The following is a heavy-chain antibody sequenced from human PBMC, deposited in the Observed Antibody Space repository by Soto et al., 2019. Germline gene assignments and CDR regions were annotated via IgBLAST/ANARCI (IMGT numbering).Heavy chain of an antibody. V-gene: IGHV3-30*18. Sequence: VQLVESGGGLVQPGGSLRLSCAASGFTFSSYGMHWVRQAPGKGLEWVAVISYDGSNKYYADSVKGRFTISRDNSKNTLYLQMNSLRAEDTAVYYCAKDGTKDIVVVPAAMWVGDGMDVWGQGTTVTVSS. J-gene: IGHJ6*02. CDR3: AKDGTKDIVVVPAAMWVGDGMDV. D-gene: IGHD2-2*01. CDR1: GFTFSSYG. CDR2: ISYDGSNK.